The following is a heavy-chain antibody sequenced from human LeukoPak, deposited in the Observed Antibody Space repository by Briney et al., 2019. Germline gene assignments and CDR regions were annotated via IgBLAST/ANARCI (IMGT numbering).Heavy chain of an antibody. CDR3: TKARTSGVAATGFDP. CDR1: GFTFSTYA. CDR2: ISGSGGST. D-gene: IGHD6-13*01. J-gene: IGHJ5*02. V-gene: IGHV3-23*01. Sequence: PGGSLRPSCAASGFTFSTYAMSWVRQAPGKGLEWVSSISGSGGSTYYADSVKGRFTISRDNSKNTLSLQMNSLRAEDTAVYYCTKARTSGVAATGFDPWGQGTLVTVSS.